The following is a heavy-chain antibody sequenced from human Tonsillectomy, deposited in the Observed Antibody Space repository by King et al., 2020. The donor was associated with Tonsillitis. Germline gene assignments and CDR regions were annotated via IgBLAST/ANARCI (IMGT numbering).Heavy chain of an antibody. J-gene: IGHJ6*02. CDR2: ITSSGSKI. D-gene: IGHD3-22*01. V-gene: IGHV3-48*03. CDR1: GFTFSNYE. CDR3: ARENSSSGFYYYGMDV. Sequence: VQLVESGGGLVQPGVSLKLSCAASGFTFSNYEMNWVRQAPGKRLEWVSYITSSGSKIYYADSVKGRFTISRDNAKNTLSLQMNSLRAEDTAVYYCARENSSSGFYYYGMDVWDQGTTVTVSS.